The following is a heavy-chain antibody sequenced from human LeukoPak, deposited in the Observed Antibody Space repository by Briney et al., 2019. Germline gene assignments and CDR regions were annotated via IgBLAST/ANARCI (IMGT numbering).Heavy chain of an antibody. Sequence: SETLSLTCAVSGGSISSSNWWSWVRQPPGKGLEWIGEIYHSGSTNYNPSLKSRVTISVDKSKNQFSLKLSSVTAADTAVYYCARDESDYYDSSGYHLFDYWGQGTLVTVSS. V-gene: IGHV4-4*02. CDR2: IYHSGST. CDR1: GGSISSSNW. D-gene: IGHD3-22*01. J-gene: IGHJ4*02. CDR3: ARDESDYYDSSGYHLFDY.